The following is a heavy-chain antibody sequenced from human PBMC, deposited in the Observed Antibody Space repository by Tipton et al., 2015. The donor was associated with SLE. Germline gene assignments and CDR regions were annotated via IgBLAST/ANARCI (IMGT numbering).Heavy chain of an antibody. V-gene: IGHV4-30-2*01. J-gene: IGHJ4*02. D-gene: IGHD1-1*01. CDR2: IFHTGSA. CDR3: ARWEVGYTTNWERFDC. Sequence: TLSLTCVVSGASISTEGYSWSWLRQPPGKGLEWIGYIFHTGSAYYNPSLKSRLSISLDRSNNQFSLKLNSVTAADTAVYFCARWEVGYTTNWERFDCWGQGTLVTVSS. CDR1: GASISTEGYS.